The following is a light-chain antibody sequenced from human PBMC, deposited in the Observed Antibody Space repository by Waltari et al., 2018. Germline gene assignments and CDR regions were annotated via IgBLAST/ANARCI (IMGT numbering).Light chain of an antibody. Sequence: SYELTQPPSVSVSPGQTATITCSGDALPKQYAFWYQQKPGQAPVLGTYKDTERPSGIPDRFSGSTSGTTVTLTSSGVQAEDEADYYCQAADSTSTHVVFGGGTKLTVL. V-gene: IGLV3-25*03. CDR1: ALPKQY. J-gene: IGLJ2*01. CDR3: QAADSTSTHVV. CDR2: KDT.